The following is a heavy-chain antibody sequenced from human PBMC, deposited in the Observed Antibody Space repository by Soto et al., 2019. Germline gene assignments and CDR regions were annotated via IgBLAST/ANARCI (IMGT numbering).Heavy chain of an antibody. CDR1: GFTFSSYW. J-gene: IGHJ6*02. V-gene: IGHV3-7*01. CDR3: ARDQIVVVVAATPYYYYGMDV. D-gene: IGHD2-15*01. CDR2: IKQDGSEK. Sequence: GGSLRLSCAASGFTFSSYWMSWVRQAPGKGLEWVANIKQDGSEKYYVDSVKGRFTISRDNAKNSLCLQMNSLRAEDTAVYYCARDQIVVVVAATPYYYYGMDVWGQGTTVTVSS.